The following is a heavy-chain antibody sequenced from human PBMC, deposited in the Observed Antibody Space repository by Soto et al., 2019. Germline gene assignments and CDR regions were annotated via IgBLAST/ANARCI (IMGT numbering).Heavy chain of an antibody. V-gene: IGHV1-69*04. CDR2: IIPILGIT. J-gene: IGHJ6*02. Sequence: ASVKVSCKASGGTFSSYAISWVRQAPGQGLEWMGRIIPILGITNYAQKFQGRVTITADKSTSTAYMELSSLRSEDTAVYYCARDDIVVVPAAMVHYYYGMDVWGQGTTVTVSS. CDR1: GGTFSSYA. D-gene: IGHD2-2*01. CDR3: ARDDIVVVPAAMVHYYYGMDV.